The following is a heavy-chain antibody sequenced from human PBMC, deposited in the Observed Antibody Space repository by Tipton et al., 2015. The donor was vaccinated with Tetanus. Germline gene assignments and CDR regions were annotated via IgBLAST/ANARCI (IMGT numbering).Heavy chain of an antibody. J-gene: IGHJ4*02. CDR1: GDSVRSGDHD. Sequence: TLSLTCNVSGDSVRSGDHDWNWIRQPPGKGLEWIGYVHYSGRTNKSPSLKSRVTLSIDKSKNQFSVRLTSVTAADTAVYYCARANNDYDKKGPVDYGGQGARVIVSS. V-gene: IGHV4-61*08. CDR2: VHYSGRT. D-gene: IGHD3-16*01. CDR3: ARANNDYDKKGPVDY.